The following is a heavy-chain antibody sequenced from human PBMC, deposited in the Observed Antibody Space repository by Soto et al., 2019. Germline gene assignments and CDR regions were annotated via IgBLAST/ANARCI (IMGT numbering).Heavy chain of an antibody. J-gene: IGHJ4*02. V-gene: IGHV3-53*01. D-gene: IGHD2-21*02. CDR2: LYSGGST. CDR3: ARDVGGGDSGF. Sequence: EVQLVESGGGLIQPGGSLRLSCAASGFTVSSNYMSWVRQAPGKGLEWVSLLYSGGSTYYADSVKGRFTISRDNSKNTLYLXXXXXXXXDTAVYYCARDVGGGDSGFWGQGTLVTVSS. CDR1: GFTVSSNY.